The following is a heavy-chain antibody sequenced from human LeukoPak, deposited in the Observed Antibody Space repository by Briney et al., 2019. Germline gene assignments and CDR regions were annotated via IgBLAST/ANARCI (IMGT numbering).Heavy chain of an antibody. CDR3: ANQNDSSGYYSRGYFDY. J-gene: IGHJ4*02. D-gene: IGHD3-22*01. Sequence: SETLSLTCTVSGVSISSSSYYWGWIRQPPGKGLEWIGSIYYSGSTYYNPSLKSRVTISVDTSKNQFSLKLSSVTAADTAVYYCANQNDSSGYYSRGYFDYWGQGTLVTVSS. V-gene: IGHV4-39*01. CDR1: GVSISSSSYY. CDR2: IYYSGST.